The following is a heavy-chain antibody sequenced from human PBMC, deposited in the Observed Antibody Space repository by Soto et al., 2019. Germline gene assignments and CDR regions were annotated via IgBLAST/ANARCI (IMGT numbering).Heavy chain of an antibody. V-gene: IGHV4-39*01. D-gene: IGHD3-10*01. Sequence: QLQLQESGPGLVKPAETLSLTCTVSGGSISSSSYYWAWIRQPPGKGLEWIGSISYSGNTYYNPSLKSRVTISVDTSKNQFSLKLSSVTAADTAVYYCAGHLWFGDLWWFDPWGQGTLVTGSS. CDR2: ISYSGNT. J-gene: IGHJ5*02. CDR1: GGSISSSSYY. CDR3: AGHLWFGDLWWFDP.